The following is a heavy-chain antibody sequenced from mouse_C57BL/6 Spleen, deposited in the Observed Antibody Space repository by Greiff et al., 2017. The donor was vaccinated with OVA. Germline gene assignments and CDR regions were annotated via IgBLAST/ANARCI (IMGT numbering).Heavy chain of an antibody. Sequence: EVQGVESGGGLVKPGGSLKLSCAASGFTFSSYAMSWVRQTPEKRLEWVATISDGGSYTYYPDNVKGRFTISRDNAKNNLYLQMSHLKSEDTAMYYCARDLLGHYWYFDVWGTGTTVTVSS. CDR3: ARDLLGHYWYFDV. V-gene: IGHV5-4*01. CDR2: ISDGGSYT. CDR1: GFTFSSYA. D-gene: IGHD2-1*01. J-gene: IGHJ1*03.